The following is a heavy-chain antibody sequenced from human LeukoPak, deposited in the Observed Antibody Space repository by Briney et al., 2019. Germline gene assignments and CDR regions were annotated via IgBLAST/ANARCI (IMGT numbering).Heavy chain of an antibody. D-gene: IGHD2-15*01. J-gene: IGHJ4*02. CDR1: GFTVGSNY. V-gene: IGHV3-66*01. CDR2: IYSGGST. Sequence: GGSLRLSCAASGFTVGSNYMSWVRQAPGKGLEWVSVIYSGGSTYYADSVKGRFTISRDSSKNTLYLQMNSLRAEDTAVYYCARDLSCSGGSCQPFDYWGQGTLVTVSS. CDR3: ARDLSCSGGSCQPFDY.